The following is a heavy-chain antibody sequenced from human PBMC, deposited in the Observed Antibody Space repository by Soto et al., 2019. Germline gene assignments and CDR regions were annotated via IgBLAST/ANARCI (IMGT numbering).Heavy chain of an antibody. J-gene: IGHJ6*02. Sequence: GASVKVSCKASGYTFTSYDINWVRQATGQGLEWMGWISGYNGHTKYAQKFQGRVTMTTDTSTSTVYMDLRSLRSDDTAVYYCAVTLSGTHAPNGMDVWGQGTTVTVSS. CDR3: AVTLSGTHAPNGMDV. V-gene: IGHV1-18*01. CDR2: ISGYNGHT. D-gene: IGHD3-10*01. CDR1: GYTFTSYD.